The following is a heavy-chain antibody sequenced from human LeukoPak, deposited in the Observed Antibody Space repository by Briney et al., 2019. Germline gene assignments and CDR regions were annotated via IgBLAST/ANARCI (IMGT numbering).Heavy chain of an antibody. V-gene: IGHV3-21*01. D-gene: IGHD3-3*01. CDR3: AREVEWLNWRRQLVCYYFDY. Sequence: GGSLRLACAASGFTFSSYSMNWVRQAPGKGLEWVSSISSSSSYIYYADSVKGRFTISRDNAKNSLYLQMNSLRAEDTAVYYCAREVEWLNWRRQLVCYYFDYWG. J-gene: IGHJ4*01. CDR2: ISSSSSYI. CDR1: GFTFSSYS.